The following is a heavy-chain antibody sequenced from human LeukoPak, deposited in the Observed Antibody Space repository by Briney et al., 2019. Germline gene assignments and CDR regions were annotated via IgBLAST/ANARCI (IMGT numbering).Heavy chain of an antibody. D-gene: IGHD3-10*01. CDR2: ISAYNGNT. V-gene: IGHV1-18*01. Sequence: EASVKVSCKASGYTFTSHGISWVRQAPGQGLEWMGWISAYNGNTNYAQKLQGRVTMTTDTSTSTAYMELRSLRSDDTAVYYCARDALLWFGDSRAPYYFDYWGQGTLVTVSS. J-gene: IGHJ4*02. CDR3: ARDALLWFGDSRAPYYFDY. CDR1: GYTFTSHG.